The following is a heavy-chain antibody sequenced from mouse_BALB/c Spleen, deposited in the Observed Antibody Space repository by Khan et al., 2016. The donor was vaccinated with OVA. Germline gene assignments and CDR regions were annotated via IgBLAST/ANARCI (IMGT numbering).Heavy chain of an antibody. CDR1: GFTFTSYS. Sequence: MQLVQSGPDLVKPGGSLKLSCTASGFTFTSYSMSWVRQTPDKRLEWVASINSDSDYTYYPANVKGRFTISRDTSNNTLYLQISSLKSEDTAMYYCARYLTWSFAYWGQGTLVTVSA. D-gene: IGHD2-12*01. CDR3: ARYLTWSFAY. J-gene: IGHJ3*01. CDR2: INSDSDYT. V-gene: IGHV5-6*01.